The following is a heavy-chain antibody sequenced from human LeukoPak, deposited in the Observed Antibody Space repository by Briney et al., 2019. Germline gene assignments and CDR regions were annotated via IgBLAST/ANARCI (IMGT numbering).Heavy chain of an antibody. J-gene: IGHJ6*03. D-gene: IGHD3-3*01. CDR1: GYTFTSYD. CDR2: MNPNSGNT. CDR3: AREVNDFWSGYTYYYYYMDV. Sequence: ASVKVSCKASGYTFTSYDINWVRQATGQGLEWMGWMNPNSGNTGYAQKLQGRVTMTTDTSTSTAYMELRSLRSDDTAVYYCAREVNDFWSGYTYYYYYMDVWGKGTTVTVSS. V-gene: IGHV1-8*01.